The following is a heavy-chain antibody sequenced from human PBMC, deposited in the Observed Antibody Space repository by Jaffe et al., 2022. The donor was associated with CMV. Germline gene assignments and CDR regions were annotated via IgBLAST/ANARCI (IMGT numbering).Heavy chain of an antibody. Sequence: QVQLVESGGGVVQPGRSLRLSCAASGFTFSSYGMHWVRQAPGKGLEWVAVIWYDGSNKYYADSVKGRFTISRDNSKNTLYLQMNSLRAEDTAVYYCARDGNVAGSGSYFNWFDPWGQGTLVTVSS. CDR3: ARDGNVAGSGSYFNWFDP. CDR2: IWYDGSNK. CDR1: GFTFSSYG. V-gene: IGHV3-33*01. D-gene: IGHD1-26*01. J-gene: IGHJ5*02.